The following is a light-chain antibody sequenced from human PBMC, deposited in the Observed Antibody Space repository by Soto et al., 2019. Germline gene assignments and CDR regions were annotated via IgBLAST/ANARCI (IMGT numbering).Light chain of an antibody. Sequence: DIQMTQSPSTLSASVGDRVTITCRASQSTSSWLAWYQQKPGKAPKLLIYDASSLESGVPSRFSGSGSGTEFTLTSSSLQPDEFATYDCQQYNSYSITFGQGTKLESK. CDR3: QQYNSYSIT. CDR1: QSTSSW. J-gene: IGKJ2*01. V-gene: IGKV1-5*01. CDR2: DAS.